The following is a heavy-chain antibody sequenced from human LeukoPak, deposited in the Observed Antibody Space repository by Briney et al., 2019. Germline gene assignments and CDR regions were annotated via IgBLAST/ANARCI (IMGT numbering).Heavy chain of an antibody. CDR2: INAGNGNT. D-gene: IGHD3-3*01. V-gene: IGHV1-3*01. CDR3: ARSPPSIFGVVTTPFDY. J-gene: IGHJ4*02. Sequence: ASVKVSCKASGYTFTSYAMHWVRQAPGQRLEWMGWINAGNGNTKYPQKFQGRVTITRDTSASTAYMELSSLRSEDTAVYYCARSPPSIFGVVTTPFDYWGQETLVTVSS. CDR1: GYTFTSYA.